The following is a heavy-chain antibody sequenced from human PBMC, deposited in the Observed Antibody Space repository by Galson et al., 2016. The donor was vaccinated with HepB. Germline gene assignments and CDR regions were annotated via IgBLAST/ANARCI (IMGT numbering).Heavy chain of an antibody. J-gene: IGHJ6*02. CDR3: AGDSPRISGVLTRHYGMDV. CDR1: GGTFSSDA. Sequence: SVKVSCKASGGTFSSDAITWVRQAPGHRLEWMGQIIPMYGTVNYAQNFKGRVTISADKYTSTAYMELSSLRSDDTALYYCAGDSPRISGVLTRHYGMDVWGQGTTVTVSS. CDR2: IIPMYGTV. V-gene: IGHV1-69*06. D-gene: IGHD3-3*01.